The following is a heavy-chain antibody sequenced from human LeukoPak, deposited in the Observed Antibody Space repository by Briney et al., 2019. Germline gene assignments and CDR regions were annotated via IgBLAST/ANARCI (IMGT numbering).Heavy chain of an antibody. V-gene: IGHV4-59*08. J-gene: IGHJ4*02. CDR1: GGSISNYY. D-gene: IGHD3-10*01. CDR2: IYYSGST. CDR3: ARSLYGSGSYTFDY. Sequence: SETLSLTCTVSGGSISNYYWSWIRQPPGKGLEWIGYIYYSGSTNYNPSLKSRVTISVDTSKNQFSLKLSSVTAADTAVYYCARSLYGSGSYTFDYWGQGTLVTVSS.